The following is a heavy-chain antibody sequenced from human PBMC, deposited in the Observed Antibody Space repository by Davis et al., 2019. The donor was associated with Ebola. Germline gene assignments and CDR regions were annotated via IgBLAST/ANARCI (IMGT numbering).Heavy chain of an antibody. D-gene: IGHD4-17*01. CDR2: ISAYNGNT. CDR3: ARKTTVTTPDYYYYYGMDV. V-gene: IGHV1-18*01. Sequence: ASVKVSCKASGYTFTSYGISWVRQAPGQGLEWMGWISAYNGNTNYAQKLQGRVTMTTDTSTSTAYMELRSLRSDDTAVYYCARKTTVTTPDYYYYYGMDVWGQGTTVIVSS. J-gene: IGHJ6*02. CDR1: GYTFTSYG.